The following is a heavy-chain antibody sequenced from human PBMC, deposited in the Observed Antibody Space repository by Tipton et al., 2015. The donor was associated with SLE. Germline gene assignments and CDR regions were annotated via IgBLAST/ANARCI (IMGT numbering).Heavy chain of an antibody. D-gene: IGHD6-6*01. CDR2: ISGSSSHI. V-gene: IGHV3-21*01. CDR3: QYSSSSMGYYFDV. CDR1: GFAFSRYT. Sequence: GSLRLSCAASGFAFSRYTMNWVRQAPGKGLKWVSSISGSSSHIYYAESVKGRLTISRDNANNSLYLQINGLRDEDTAVYYCQYSSSSMGYYFDVWGRGTLVTVSS. J-gene: IGHJ2*01.